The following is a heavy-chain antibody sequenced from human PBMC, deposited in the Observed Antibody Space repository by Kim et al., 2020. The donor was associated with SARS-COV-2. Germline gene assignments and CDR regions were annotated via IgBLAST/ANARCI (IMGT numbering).Heavy chain of an antibody. CDR1: GCTFSSYA. Sequence: GGSLRLSCAASGCTFSSYAMHWVRQAPGKGLEWVAVISYDGSNKYYADSVKGRFTISRDNSKNTLYLQMNSLRAEDTAVYYCARDPKTGYSGYDYYPLWGQGTLVTVSS. D-gene: IGHD5-12*01. J-gene: IGHJ4*02. CDR3: ARDPKTGYSGYDYYPL. V-gene: IGHV3-30*04. CDR2: ISYDGSNK.